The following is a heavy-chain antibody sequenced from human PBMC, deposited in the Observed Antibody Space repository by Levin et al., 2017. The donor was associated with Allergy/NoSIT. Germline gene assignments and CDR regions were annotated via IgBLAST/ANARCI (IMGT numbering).Heavy chain of an antibody. CDR1: GGSISSGGFY. Sequence: SQILSLTCTVSGGSISSGGFYWSWIRQYPGKGLEWIGYISNSGRSHYNPSLKSRLNISIDTSKKQFSLMLSSVTAADTGVYYCARVVGYGSGSYYNAPFDHWGQGTLVTVSS. CDR3: ARVVGYGSGSYYNAPFDH. D-gene: IGHD3-10*01. J-gene: IGHJ4*02. CDR2: ISNSGRS. V-gene: IGHV4-31*03.